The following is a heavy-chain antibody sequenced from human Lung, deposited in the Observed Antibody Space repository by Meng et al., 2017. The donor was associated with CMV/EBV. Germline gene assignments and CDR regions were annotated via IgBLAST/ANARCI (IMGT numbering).Heavy chain of an antibody. D-gene: IGHD1-26*01. CDR3: ARGKQDAWELLAY. Sequence: GEREEARPGVVKPSGTLSLTCGVSGVSISSNIRWTWVRQPPGKGLEWIGDIDDSGSTNYNPSLNSRISISLDKSKNHFSLKVNSVTAADTAVYYCARGKQDAWELLAYWGQGALVTVSS. CDR2: IDDSGST. V-gene: IGHV4-4*02. J-gene: IGHJ4*02. CDR1: GVSISSNIR.